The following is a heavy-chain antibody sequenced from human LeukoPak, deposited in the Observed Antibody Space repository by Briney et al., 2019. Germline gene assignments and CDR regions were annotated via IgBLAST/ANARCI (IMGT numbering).Heavy chain of an antibody. D-gene: IGHD1-26*01. V-gene: IGHV1-2*04. CDR3: ARAGIVGAKTLGLRSDFDI. CDR2: INPNSGAT. Sequence: ASVKVSCKASGYTFTGYYMHWVRQAPGQGLEWMGWINPNSGATNYAHKFQGWVTMTRDTSITTAYMELSRLRSHDTAVYYCARAGIVGAKTLGLRSDFDIWGQGTMVTVSS. CDR1: GYTFTGYY. J-gene: IGHJ3*02.